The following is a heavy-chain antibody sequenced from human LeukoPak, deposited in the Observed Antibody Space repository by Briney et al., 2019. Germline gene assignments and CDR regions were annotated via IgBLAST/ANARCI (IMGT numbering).Heavy chain of an antibody. CDR2: IYHSGST. J-gene: IGHJ4*02. Sequence: SETLSLTCTVSGGSISSYYWTWIRQPPGKGLEWIGYIYHSGSTKYNPSLKSRVTISVDTSKNQFSLKLSSVTAADTAVYYCARDGYSGNDGLWGQGTLVTVSS. CDR3: ARDGYSGNDGL. CDR1: GGSISSYY. D-gene: IGHD5-12*01. V-gene: IGHV4-59*01.